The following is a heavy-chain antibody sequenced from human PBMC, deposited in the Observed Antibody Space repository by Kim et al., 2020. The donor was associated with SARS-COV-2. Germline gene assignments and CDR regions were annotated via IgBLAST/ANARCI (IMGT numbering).Heavy chain of an antibody. J-gene: IGHJ4*02. CDR3: ATGNNWSFDY. Sequence: GGSLRLSCAASGLAFSSYWMFWVRQPPGKGLPWVSHIKGDGSATVYADSVKGRFTVSRDNAKNTLYLQLSTLRAEDTAVYYCATGNNWSFDYWGPGTLVTVSS. D-gene: IGHD1-1*01. V-gene: IGHV3-74*01. CDR1: GLAFSSYW. CDR2: IKGDGSAT.